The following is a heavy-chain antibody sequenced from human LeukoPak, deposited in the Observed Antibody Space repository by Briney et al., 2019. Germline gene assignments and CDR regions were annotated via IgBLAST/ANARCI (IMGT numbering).Heavy chain of an antibody. CDR1: GFSFSNFW. D-gene: IGHD6-6*01. CDR2: IKPDGSAT. CDR3: ARGGGSSS. J-gene: IGHJ5*02. Sequence: GGSLRLSCAASGFSFSNFWMSWVRQAPGKGLEWVANIKPDGSATNYVDSVKGRFTISRDNAKNSLDLQMNSLRAEDTAVHYCARGGGSSSWGQGTLVTVSS. V-gene: IGHV3-7*01.